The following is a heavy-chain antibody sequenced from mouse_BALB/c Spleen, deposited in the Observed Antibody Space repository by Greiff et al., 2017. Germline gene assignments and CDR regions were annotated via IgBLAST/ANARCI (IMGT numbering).Heavy chain of an antibody. CDR3: AMRQLGLRAMDY. D-gene: IGHD3-2*01. Sequence: VQLQQSGAELVRPGTSVKVSCKASGYAFTNYLIEWVKQRPGQGLEWIGVINPGSGGTNYNEKFKGKATLTADKSSSTAYMQLSSLTSDDSAVYFCAMRQLGLRAMDYWGQGTSGTVSS. V-gene: IGHV1-54*01. CDR2: INPGSGGT. CDR1: GYAFTNYL. J-gene: IGHJ4*01.